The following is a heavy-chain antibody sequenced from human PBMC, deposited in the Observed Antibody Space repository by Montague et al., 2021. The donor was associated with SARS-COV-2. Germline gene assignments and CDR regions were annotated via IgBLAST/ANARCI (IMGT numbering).Heavy chain of an antibody. J-gene: IGHJ4*02. V-gene: IGHV4-4*07. CDR3: ASQSGSYYNYFDL. D-gene: IGHD1-26*01. CDR2: IYTSGST. CDR1: GGSISSYY. Sequence: SETRSLTCTVSGGSISSYYWSWIRQPAGKGLEWIGRIYTSGSTFYNPSLKSRLTISVDTSKNRFSLRLSSVAAADTAIYFCASQSGSYYNYFDLWGQGTLVTVSS.